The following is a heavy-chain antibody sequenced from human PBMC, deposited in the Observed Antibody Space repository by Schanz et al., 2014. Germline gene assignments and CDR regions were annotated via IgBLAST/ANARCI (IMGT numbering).Heavy chain of an antibody. Sequence: EVQLVESGGGLVKPGGSLRLSCATSGLTFTSAWMSWVRQAPGKGLEWVSAMNESHSTIYYADSVRGRFTISRDNAENTLYLQMNSLRAEDTAVYYCAKGRFGELSAFDIWGQGTMVTVSS. CDR1: GLTFTSAW. D-gene: IGHD3-10*01. J-gene: IGHJ3*02. V-gene: IGHV3-23*04. CDR2: MNESHSTI. CDR3: AKGRFGELSAFDI.